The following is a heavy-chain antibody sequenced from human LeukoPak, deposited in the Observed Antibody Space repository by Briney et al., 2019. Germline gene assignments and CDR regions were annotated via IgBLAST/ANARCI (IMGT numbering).Heavy chain of an antibody. CDR3: ARDGGYCSSTSCYEARLEY. CDR1: GFTFSSYE. D-gene: IGHD2-2*01. J-gene: IGHJ4*02. CDR2: ISSRGSTK. V-gene: IGHV3-48*03. Sequence: QPGGSLRLSCAASGFTFSSYEMNWVRQAPGKGLEWVSYISSRGSTKYYADSVKGRFTISGDNAKNSLYLQMNSLRAEDTAVYCCARDGGYCSSTSCYEARLEYWGQGTLVTVSS.